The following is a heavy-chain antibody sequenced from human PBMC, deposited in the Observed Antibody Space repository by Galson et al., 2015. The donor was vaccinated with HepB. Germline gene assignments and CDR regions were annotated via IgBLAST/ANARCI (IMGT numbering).Heavy chain of an antibody. J-gene: IGHJ5*02. V-gene: IGHV3-11*06. D-gene: IGHD6-13*01. CDR2: ISGSSTYT. CDR1: GFTFSDYY. Sequence: SLRLSCAASGFTFSDYYMSWIRQAPGKGLEWVSYISGSSTYTNYADSVKGRFTISRDNAKNSLFLQMSSLRADDTAVYYCARDRGRRMTLGIGSRFGPWGQGTLVTVSS. CDR3: ARDRGRRMTLGIGSRFGP.